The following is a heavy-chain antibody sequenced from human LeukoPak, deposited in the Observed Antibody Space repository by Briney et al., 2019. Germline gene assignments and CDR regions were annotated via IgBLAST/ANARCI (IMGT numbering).Heavy chain of an antibody. V-gene: IGHV3-30*02. J-gene: IGHJ4*02. CDR3: AREMADLDY. CDR1: GFTFSSYG. CDR2: IRYDGSNK. Sequence: GGSLRLSCAASGFTFSSYGMHWVRQAPGKGLEWVAFIRYDGSNKYYVDSGKGRFTISRDNSKNMLFLQMNILRPEDTAVYCCAREMADLDYWGQGTLVTVSS. D-gene: IGHD5-24*01.